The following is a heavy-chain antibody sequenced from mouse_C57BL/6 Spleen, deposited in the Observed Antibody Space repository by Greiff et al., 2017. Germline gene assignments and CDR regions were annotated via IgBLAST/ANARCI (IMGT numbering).Heavy chain of an antibody. CDR3: ARSGDYDGYYAMDD. Sequence: QVQLQQSGPELVKPGASVKISCKASGYAFSSSWMNWVKQRPGKGLEWIGRIYPGDGDTNYNGKFKGKATLTADKSSSTAYMQLSSLTSEDYAVYFCARSGDYDGYYAMDDWGQGTSVTVSS. CDR2: IYPGDGDT. CDR1: GYAFSSSW. V-gene: IGHV1-82*01. D-gene: IGHD1-1*01. J-gene: IGHJ4*01.